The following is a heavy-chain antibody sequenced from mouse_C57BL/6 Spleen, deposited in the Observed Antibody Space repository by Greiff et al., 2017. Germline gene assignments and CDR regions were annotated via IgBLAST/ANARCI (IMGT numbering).Heavy chain of an antibody. CDR1: GYTFTSYG. J-gene: IGHJ2*01. Sequence: VKLQESGAELARPGASVKLSCKASGYTFTSYGISWVKQRTGQGLEWIGEIYPRSGNTYYNEKFKGKATLTADKSSSTAYMELRSLTSEDSAVYFCASGPLDYWGQGTTLTVSS. CDR3: ASGPLDY. CDR2: IYPRSGNT. V-gene: IGHV1-81*01.